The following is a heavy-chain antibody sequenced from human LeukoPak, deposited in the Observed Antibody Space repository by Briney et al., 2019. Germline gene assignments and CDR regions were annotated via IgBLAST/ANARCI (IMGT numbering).Heavy chain of an antibody. Sequence: SETLSLTCTVSGGSISSYYWSWLRQPPGRGLEWIGYISYNGGTNYNPSLKSRVTISVDTSKNQFSLRLSSVTATDTAVFYCARHQRLSSSSSFDQWGQGTLVTVSS. CDR3: ARHQRLSSSSSFDQ. J-gene: IGHJ4*02. D-gene: IGHD6-6*01. CDR1: GGSISSYY. V-gene: IGHV4-59*08. CDR2: ISYNGGT.